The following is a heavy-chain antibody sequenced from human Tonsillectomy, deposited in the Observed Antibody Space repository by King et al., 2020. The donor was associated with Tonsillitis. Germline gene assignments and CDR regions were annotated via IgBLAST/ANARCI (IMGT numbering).Heavy chain of an antibody. CDR1: GGSFSGYY. V-gene: IGHV4-34*01. J-gene: IGHJ6*02. CDR3: ARVDYYDSSGYYSYYYGMDV. Sequence: VQLQQWGAGLLKPSETLSLTCAVYGGSFSGYYWIWIRQPPGKGLEWIGEINHSGSTNYNPSLKSRVTISVDTSKNQFSLKLSSVTAADTAVYYCARVDYYDSSGYYSYYYGMDVWGQGTTVTVSS. D-gene: IGHD3-22*01. CDR2: INHSGST.